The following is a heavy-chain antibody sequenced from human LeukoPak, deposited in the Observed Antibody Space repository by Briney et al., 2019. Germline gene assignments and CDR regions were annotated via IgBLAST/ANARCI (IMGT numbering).Heavy chain of an antibody. CDR3: ARGGDSSGRNWFDP. J-gene: IGHJ5*02. V-gene: IGHV6-1*01. CDR2: TYYRSKWYN. Sequence: SQTLSLTCAISGDSVSSNSAAWNWIRQSPSSGLEWLGRTYYRSKWYNDYAVSVKSRITINPDTSKNQFSLQLNSATPEDTAVYYCARGGDSSGRNWFDPWGQGTLVTVSS. D-gene: IGHD6-19*01. CDR1: GDSVSSNSAA.